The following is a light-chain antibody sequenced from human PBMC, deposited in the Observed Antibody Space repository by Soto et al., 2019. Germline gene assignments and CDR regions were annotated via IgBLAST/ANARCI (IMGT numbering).Light chain of an antibody. CDR3: QSYASSLSGSV. CDR1: SSNIGAPYD. CDR2: GNN. V-gene: IGLV1-40*01. Sequence: QSVLTQPPSVSGAPGQRVIISCSGSSSNIGAPYDVHWYQQLPGAAPKLLIYGNNNRPSAVPDRFSGSKSGTSASLAIAGLQAEDEADYYCQSYASSLSGSVFGGGTKLTVL. J-gene: IGLJ3*02.